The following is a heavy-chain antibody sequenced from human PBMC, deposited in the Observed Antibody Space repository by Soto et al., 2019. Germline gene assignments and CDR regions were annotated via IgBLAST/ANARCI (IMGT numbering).Heavy chain of an antibody. J-gene: IGHJ6*04. CDR1: GFTFNNFA. V-gene: IGHV3-23*01. Sequence: EVQLLESGGGLVQPGGSLRLSCAASGFTFNNFAMNWVRQAPGKGLEWVSAVNNGGDSTYYADSVQGRFTISRDNSENTLYLQMNSLRADDTAVYYCAKASVRVATIGFSDVWGKGTTVTVSS. CDR3: AKASVRVATIGFSDV. D-gene: IGHD5-12*01. CDR2: VNNGGDST.